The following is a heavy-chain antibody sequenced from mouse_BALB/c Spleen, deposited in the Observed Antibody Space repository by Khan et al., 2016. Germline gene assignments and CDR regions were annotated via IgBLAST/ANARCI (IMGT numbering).Heavy chain of an antibody. Sequence: EVKLLESGGGLVQPGGSLKLSCAASGFDFRGYWMSWVRQAPGKGPEWIGEINPDSRTINYSPSPKDKFTISRDNAKSTLYLQISKVRSEDTALYYCARAGYYGYLAYWGQGTLVSISA. CDR1: GFDFRGYW. V-gene: IGHV4-1*02. D-gene: IGHD1-1*01. CDR2: INPDSRTI. J-gene: IGHJ3*01. CDR3: ARAGYYGYLAY.